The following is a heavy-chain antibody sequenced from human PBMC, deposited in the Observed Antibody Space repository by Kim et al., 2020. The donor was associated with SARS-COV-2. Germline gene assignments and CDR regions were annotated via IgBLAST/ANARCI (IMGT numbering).Heavy chain of an antibody. V-gene: IGHV3-74*01. Sequence: STLNADSVQGRFTISRDNAKNTLYRQVNSLRAEDTAVYYCARGNYHGMDVWGQGTTVTASS. CDR3: ARGNYHGMDV. J-gene: IGHJ6*02. CDR2: ST.